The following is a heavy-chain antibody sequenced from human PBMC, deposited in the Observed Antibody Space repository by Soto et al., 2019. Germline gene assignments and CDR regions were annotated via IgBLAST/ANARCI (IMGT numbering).Heavy chain of an antibody. CDR3: ARGLTYYDFWSGYYHGHWFDP. D-gene: IGHD3-3*01. J-gene: IGHJ5*02. Sequence: ETLSLTCTVSGGSISSYYWSWIRQPPGKGLEWIGYIYYSGSTNYNPSLKSRVTISVDTSKNQFSLKLSSVTAADTAVYYCARGLTYYDFWSGYYHGHWFDPWGQGTLVTVSS. V-gene: IGHV4-59*01. CDR1: GGSISSYY. CDR2: IYYSGST.